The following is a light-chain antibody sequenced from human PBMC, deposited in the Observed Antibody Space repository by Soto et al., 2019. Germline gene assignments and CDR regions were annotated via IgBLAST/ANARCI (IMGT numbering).Light chain of an antibody. CDR1: QSVLYNSDNKNY. CDR2: WAS. V-gene: IGKV4-1*01. CDR3: QQYYTTLT. Sequence: DIVMTQSPDSLAVSLGERATINCKSSQSVLYNSDNKNYLAWYQQKPGQPPKLRIYWASTRDSGVPDRFSGSGYGADLTLTISSLQAEGVAVYYCQQYYTTLTVGGGTKVEIK. J-gene: IGKJ4*01.